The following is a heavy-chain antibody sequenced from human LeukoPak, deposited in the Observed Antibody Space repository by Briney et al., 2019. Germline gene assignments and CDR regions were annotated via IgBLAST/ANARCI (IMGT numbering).Heavy chain of an antibody. CDR3: ARRGVGAIVGDDAFDI. CDR1: GYSFTNYW. D-gene: IGHD1-26*01. Sequence: GESLKISCKGSGYSFTNYWIGWVRQMPGKGLEWMGIIYPGDSDTRYSPSFQGQVTISADKSINTAYLQWSSLKASDTAMYYCARRGVGAIVGDDAFDIWGQGTMVTVSS. V-gene: IGHV5-51*01. J-gene: IGHJ3*02. CDR2: IYPGDSDT.